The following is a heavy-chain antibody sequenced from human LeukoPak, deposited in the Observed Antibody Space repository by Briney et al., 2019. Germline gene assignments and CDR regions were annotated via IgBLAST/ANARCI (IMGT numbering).Heavy chain of an antibody. V-gene: IGHV3-23*01. J-gene: IGHJ4*02. CDR3: AKDGSSSWYRYFDY. D-gene: IGHD6-13*01. CDR1: GFTFSTYA. CDR2: ISGSGGST. Sequence: GGSLRLSCAASGFTFSTYAMSWVRQAPGKGLEWASTISGSGGSTYYADSVKGRFTISRDNSKNTLYLQMNSLRAEDTALYYCAKDGSSSWYRYFDYWGQGTLVTVSS.